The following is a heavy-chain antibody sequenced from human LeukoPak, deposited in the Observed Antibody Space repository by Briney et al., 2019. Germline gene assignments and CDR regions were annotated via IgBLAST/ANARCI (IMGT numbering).Heavy chain of an antibody. CDR2: ITSSSNYI. CDR1: GFTFSSYS. V-gene: IGHV3-21*01. J-gene: IGHJ4*02. D-gene: IGHD1-1*01. CDR3: AREDSHNYYFDY. Sequence: GGSLRLSCAASGFTFSSYSINWVRQAPGKELEWVSSITSSSNYIYYADSVKGRFTISRDNAKNSLYLQMNSLRAEDTAAYYCAREDSHNYYFDYWGQGTLVTVSS.